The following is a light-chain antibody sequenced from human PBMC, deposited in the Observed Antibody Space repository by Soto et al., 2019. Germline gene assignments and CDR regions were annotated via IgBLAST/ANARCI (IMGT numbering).Light chain of an antibody. CDR1: SSDVGGYNY. Sequence: QSALTQPPSGSGSPGQSITISSTCTSSDVGGYNYVSWYQQYPGKAPKLMIYHVSNRPSGVSNRFSGSKSGNSASLTISGLQAEDEADYYCSSYTSTSTYVFGTGTKVTVL. J-gene: IGLJ1*01. CDR3: SSYTSTSTYV. CDR2: HVS. V-gene: IGLV2-14*01.